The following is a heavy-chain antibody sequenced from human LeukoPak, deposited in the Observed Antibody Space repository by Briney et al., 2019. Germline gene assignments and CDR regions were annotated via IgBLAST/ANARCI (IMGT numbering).Heavy chain of an antibody. V-gene: IGHV3-30*04. CDR3: ARDGRGYPNDDAFDI. D-gene: IGHD3-22*01. J-gene: IGHJ3*02. CDR2: ISYDGSNK. CDR1: GFTFSSYA. Sequence: GGSLRLSCAASGFTFSSYAMHWVRQAPGKGLEWVAVISYDGSNKYYADSVKGRFTISRDNSKNTLYLQMNSLRAEDTAVYYCARDGRGYPNDDAFDIWGQGTMVTVSS.